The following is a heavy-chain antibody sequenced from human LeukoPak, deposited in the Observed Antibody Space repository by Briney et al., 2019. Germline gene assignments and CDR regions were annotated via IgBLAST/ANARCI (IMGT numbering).Heavy chain of an antibody. V-gene: IGHV4-39*01. D-gene: IGHD3-22*01. Sequence: SETLSLTCTVSGGSISSSSYYWGWIRQPPGKGLEWIGSIYYSGSTYYNPSLKSRVTISVDTSKNQFPLKLSSVTAADTAVYYCARHSTMITYYFDYWGQGTLVTVSS. J-gene: IGHJ4*02. CDR1: GGSISSSSYY. CDR2: IYYSGST. CDR3: ARHSTMITYYFDY.